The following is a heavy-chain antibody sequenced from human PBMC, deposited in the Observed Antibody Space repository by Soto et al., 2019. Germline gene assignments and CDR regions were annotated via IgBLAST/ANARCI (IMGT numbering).Heavy chain of an antibody. D-gene: IGHD2-15*01. CDR3: AKRRGAGGHFDY. Sequence: DVQLLESGGGLVQPEGSLRLSCAASGFTFSSYDMGWVRQGPGKGLEWVAVVSIGGSTHYADSVRGRFTISRDNSKNTLSIKMNSLTAEDTAVYFCAKRRGAGGHFDYWGQGALVTVSS. CDR1: GFTFSSYD. J-gene: IGHJ4*02. V-gene: IGHV3-23*01. CDR2: VSIGGST.